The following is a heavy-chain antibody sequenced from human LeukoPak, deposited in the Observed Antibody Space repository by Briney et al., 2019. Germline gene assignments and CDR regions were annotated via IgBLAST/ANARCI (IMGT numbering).Heavy chain of an antibody. D-gene: IGHD6-13*01. Sequence: SETLSPTCTVSGGSISSYYWSWIRQPPGKGLEWIGYIYYNGSTNYNPSLKSRVTISVDTSKNQFSLKLSSVTAADTAVYYCARSGVRYSSSWYLVYWGQGTLVTVSS. J-gene: IGHJ4*02. CDR1: GGSISSYY. CDR3: ARSGVRYSSSWYLVY. CDR2: IYYNGST. V-gene: IGHV4-59*01.